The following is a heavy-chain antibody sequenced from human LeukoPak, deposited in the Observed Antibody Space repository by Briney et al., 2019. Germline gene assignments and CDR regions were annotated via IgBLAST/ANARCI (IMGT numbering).Heavy chain of an antibody. D-gene: IGHD3-9*01. J-gene: IGHJ4*02. CDR1: GFSLRTSGVG. CDR3: XXXXSDVLTGYTNPYFDY. V-gene: IGHV2-5*02. Sequence: SGPTLVKPTQTLTLTCTFSGFSLRTSGVGVGWIRQPPGKALEWLALIYWDGDKRYSPSLKSRLTITKDTSKNQVVLTMTNMDPVGXAXXXCXXXXSDVLTGYTNPYFDYWGQGTLVTVSS. CDR2: IYWDGDK.